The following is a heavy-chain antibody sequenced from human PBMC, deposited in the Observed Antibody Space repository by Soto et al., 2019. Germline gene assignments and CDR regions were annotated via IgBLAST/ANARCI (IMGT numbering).Heavy chain of an antibody. CDR2: INAGNGNT. CDR1: GYTFTNYA. D-gene: IGHD3-22*01. CDR3: ARGERYYYDSSGYFGFDY. J-gene: IGHJ4*02. Sequence: ASVKVSCKASGYTFTNYAIHWVRQAPGQRLEWMGWINAGNGNTKYSQKFQGRVTITRDTSATSAFMELSSLRSEDTAVFYCARGERYYYDSSGYFGFDYWGQGTLVTVSS. V-gene: IGHV1-3*01.